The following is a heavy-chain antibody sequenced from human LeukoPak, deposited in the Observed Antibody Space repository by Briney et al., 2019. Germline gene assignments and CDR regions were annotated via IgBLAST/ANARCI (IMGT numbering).Heavy chain of an antibody. CDR2: IYYSGST. Sequence: SETLSLTCTVSGGSISSSSYYWGWIRQPPGKGLEWIGSIYYSGSTYYNPSLKSRVTISVDTSKNQFSLKLGSVTAADTAVYYCARHDSSGYYYLYYFDYWGQGTLVTVSS. CDR3: ARHDSSGYYYLYYFDY. CDR1: GGSISSSSYY. V-gene: IGHV4-39*01. J-gene: IGHJ4*02. D-gene: IGHD3-22*01.